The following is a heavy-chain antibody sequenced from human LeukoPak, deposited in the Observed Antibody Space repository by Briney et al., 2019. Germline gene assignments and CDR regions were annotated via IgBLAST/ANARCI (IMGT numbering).Heavy chain of an antibody. CDR1: AFIFSGHW. CDR2: ISGSGDST. J-gene: IGHJ6*02. Sequence: GGSLRLSCEGSAFIFSGHWMNWVRQAPGKGLEWVSAISGSGDSTYYADSVKGRFTISRDNSKNTLYLQMNSLRAEDTAVYYCAKNSYYYYYYGMDVWGQGTTVTVSS. CDR3: AKNSYYYYYYGMDV. V-gene: IGHV3-23*01. D-gene: IGHD2-15*01.